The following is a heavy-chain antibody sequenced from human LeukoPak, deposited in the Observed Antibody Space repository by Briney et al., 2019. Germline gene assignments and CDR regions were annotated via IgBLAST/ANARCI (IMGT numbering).Heavy chain of an antibody. CDR3: AKLGVTTPRDY. J-gene: IGHJ4*02. CDR1: GFTVSSNY. Sequence: GGSLRLSCAASGFTVSSNYMSWVRQAPGKGLEWVSLISGTAGTTYYADSVKGRFTISRDNSKNTLFLQMTSLRVDDTAVYYCAKLGVTTPRDYWGQGTLVTVSS. CDR2: ISGTAGTT. D-gene: IGHD4-17*01. V-gene: IGHV3-23*01.